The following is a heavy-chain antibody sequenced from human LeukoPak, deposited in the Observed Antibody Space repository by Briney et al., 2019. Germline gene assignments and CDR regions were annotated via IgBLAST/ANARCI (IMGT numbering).Heavy chain of an antibody. Sequence: ASVKVSCKVSGYTLTELSMHWVRQTPGKGLEWMGGFDPEHGETVYAQKFQGRLTMTEDTSTHTAYMELSSLRSDDTAVYYCARVGATRAWGYYYYMDVWGKGTTVTVSS. J-gene: IGHJ6*03. CDR1: GYTLTELS. V-gene: IGHV1-24*01. CDR3: ARVGATRAWGYYYYMDV. CDR2: FDPEHGET. D-gene: IGHD1-26*01.